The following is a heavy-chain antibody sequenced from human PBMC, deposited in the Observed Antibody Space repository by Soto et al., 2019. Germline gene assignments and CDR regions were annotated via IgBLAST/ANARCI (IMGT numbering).Heavy chain of an antibody. CDR2: ISYDGSNK. J-gene: IGHJ3*02. D-gene: IGHD2-8*01. Sequence: GGSLRLSCAVSGFTFSSYGMHWVRQAPGKGLEWVAVISYDGSNKYYADSVKGRFTISRDNSKNTLYLQMNSLRAEDTAVYYCAKQYGGNSGVWAFDIWGQGTMVTVSS. V-gene: IGHV3-30*18. CDR3: AKQYGGNSGVWAFDI. CDR1: GFTFSSYG.